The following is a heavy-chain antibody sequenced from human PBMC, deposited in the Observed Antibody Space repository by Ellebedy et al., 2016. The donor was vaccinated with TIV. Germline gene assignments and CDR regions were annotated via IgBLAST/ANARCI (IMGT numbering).Heavy chain of an antibody. CDR2: ITGSGGST. CDR3: AKDRTPGDGYWVFDF. CDR1: GLTFSSYA. J-gene: IGHJ4*02. Sequence: PGGSLRLSCAASGLTFSSYALSWVRQAPGKGLEWVSSITGSGGSTYYADSVKGRFTISRDNSKSTLDLQMSSLRAEDTAVYYCAKDRTPGDGYWVFDFWGQGTLVTVST. V-gene: IGHV3-23*01. D-gene: IGHD5-18*01.